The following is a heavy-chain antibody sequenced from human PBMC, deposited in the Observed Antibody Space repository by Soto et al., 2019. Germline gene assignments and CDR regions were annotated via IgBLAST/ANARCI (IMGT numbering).Heavy chain of an antibody. V-gene: IGHV3-30-3*01. D-gene: IGHD6-19*01. CDR3: ARGFHSSGWYYYYYGMDV. CDR2: ISYDGSNK. CDR1: GFTFSSYA. Sequence: GGSLRLSCAASGFTFSSYAMHWVRQAPGKGLEWVAVISYDGSNKYYADSVKGRFTISRDNSKNTLYLQMNSLRAEDAAVYYCARGFHSSGWYYYYYGMDVWGQGTTVTVSS. J-gene: IGHJ6*02.